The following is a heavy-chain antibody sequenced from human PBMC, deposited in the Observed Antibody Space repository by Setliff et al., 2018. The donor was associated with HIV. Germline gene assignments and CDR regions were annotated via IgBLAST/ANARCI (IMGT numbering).Heavy chain of an antibody. J-gene: IGHJ4*02. Sequence: ASVMVSCKASGYTFSTYSITWVRQAPGQGLEWMGWVSAYNGHTDFAQKFQGRITLTTDTSSNTAYMELRSLRSDDTVIYYCARDLFRWAAAGPNYFDSWGQGTLVTVSS. D-gene: IGHD6-13*01. V-gene: IGHV1-18*01. CDR2: VSAYNGHT. CDR3: ARDLFRWAAAGPNYFDS. CDR1: GYTFSTYS.